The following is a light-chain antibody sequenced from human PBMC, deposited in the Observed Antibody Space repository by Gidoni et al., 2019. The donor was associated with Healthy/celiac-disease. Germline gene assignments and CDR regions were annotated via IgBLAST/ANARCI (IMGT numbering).Light chain of an antibody. CDR3: QQRSNWPLLT. CDR1: QSVSSY. Sequence: EIVSTQSPVTLALSPGDRATRSCRASQSVSSYLAWYQQKPGQAPRLLIYDASNRATGIPARFSGSGSGTDFTLTISSLEPEDFAVYYCQQRSNWPLLTFGGGTKVEIK. CDR2: DAS. V-gene: IGKV3-11*01. J-gene: IGKJ4*01.